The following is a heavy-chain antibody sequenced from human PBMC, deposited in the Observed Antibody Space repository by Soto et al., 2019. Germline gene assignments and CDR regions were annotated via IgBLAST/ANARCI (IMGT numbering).Heavy chain of an antibody. CDR1: GGSISSGGYY. J-gene: IGHJ5*02. Sequence: SETLSLTCTVSGGSISSGGYYWSWIRQHPGKGLEWIGYIYYSGSTYYNPSLKSRVTISVDTSKNQFSLKLSSVTAADTAVYYCARAPGVLMGNWFDPWGQGTLVTVSS. CDR2: IYYSGST. CDR3: ARAPGVLMGNWFDP. D-gene: IGHD2-8*01. V-gene: IGHV4-31*03.